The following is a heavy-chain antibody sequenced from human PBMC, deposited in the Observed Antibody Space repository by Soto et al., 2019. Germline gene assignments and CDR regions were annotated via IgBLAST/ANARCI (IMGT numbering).Heavy chain of an antibody. Sequence: QVQLQESGPGLVKPSETLSLTCTVSGGSINNYYWSWIRQPPGKGLEWIGYIYYSGSTNYNPSLKRRVTISVDTSKNQFSLKLSSVTAADTAVYYCARRYGGNVDYWGQGTLVTVSS. CDR3: ARRYGGNVDY. CDR2: IYYSGST. J-gene: IGHJ4*02. CDR1: GGSINNYY. V-gene: IGHV4-59*01. D-gene: IGHD1-26*01.